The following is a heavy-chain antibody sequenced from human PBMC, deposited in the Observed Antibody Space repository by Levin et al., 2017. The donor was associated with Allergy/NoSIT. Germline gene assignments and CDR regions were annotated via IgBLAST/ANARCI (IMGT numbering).Heavy chain of an antibody. CDR3: ARPTVYGDYRGYFQH. J-gene: IGHJ1*01. V-gene: IGHV5-51*01. Sequence: RASVKVSCKGSGYSFTSYWIGWVRQMPGKGLEWMGIIYPGDSDTRYSPSFQGQVTISADKSISTAYLQWSSLKASDTAIYYCARPTVYGDYRGYFQHWGQGTLLIVSS. CDR1: GYSFTSYW. CDR2: IYPGDSDT. D-gene: IGHD4-17*01.